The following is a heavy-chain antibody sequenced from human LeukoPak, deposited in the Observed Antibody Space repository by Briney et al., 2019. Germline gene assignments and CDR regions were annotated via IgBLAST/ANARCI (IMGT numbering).Heavy chain of an antibody. CDR2: IYYSGST. J-gene: IGHJ5*02. CDR3: ARDASGSYLSWFDP. CDR1: GGSINSYY. Sequence: SETLSLTCTVSGGSINSYYWNWIRQPPGKGLEWIGYIYYSGSTNYNPSLKSRVTISVDTSKNQFSLKLSSVTAADTAVYYCARDASGSYLSWFDPWGQGTLVTVSS. V-gene: IGHV4-59*12. D-gene: IGHD3-10*01.